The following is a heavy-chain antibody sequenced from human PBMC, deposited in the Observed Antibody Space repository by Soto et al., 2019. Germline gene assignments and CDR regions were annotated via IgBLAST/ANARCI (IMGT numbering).Heavy chain of an antibody. CDR2: ISYDGSNK. CDR1: GFTFSSYA. J-gene: IGHJ4*02. Sequence: QVQLVESGGGVVQPGRSLRLSCAASGFTFSSYAMHWVRQAPGKGLEWVAVISYDGSNKYYADSVKGRFTISRDNSKNSVYVQMNSMRDGDTAVYYCARVGGGYGGNSYFDYWGQGTLVTVSS. D-gene: IGHD2-21*01. V-gene: IGHV3-30-3*01. CDR3: ARVGGGYGGNSYFDY.